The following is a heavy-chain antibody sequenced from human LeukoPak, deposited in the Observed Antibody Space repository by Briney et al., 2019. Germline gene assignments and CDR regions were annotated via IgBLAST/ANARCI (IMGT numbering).Heavy chain of an antibody. CDR2: ISNSGSSI. CDR1: GFTFSDSY. Sequence: GGSLRLSCAASGFTFSDSYMTWIRQAPGKGLEWVSYISNSGSSIYYADSVKGRFTTSRDNAKSSLYLQMNSLRAEDTAVYYCGRGHWGLDYWGQGALVAVSS. V-gene: IGHV3-11*04. CDR3: GRGHWGLDY. D-gene: IGHD7-27*01. J-gene: IGHJ4*02.